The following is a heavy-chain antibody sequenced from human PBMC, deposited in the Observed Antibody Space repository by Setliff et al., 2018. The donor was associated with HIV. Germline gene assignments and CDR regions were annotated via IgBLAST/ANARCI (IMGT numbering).Heavy chain of an antibody. J-gene: IGHJ5*02. CDR3: AIYSSNWWGWFDP. Sequence: ASVKVSCKASGYTFTGYYMHWVRQAPGQGLEWMGWINPNSGGTNYAQKFQGRVTMTRDTSISTAYMELSRLRSEDTAVYYCAIYSSNWWGWFDPWGQGTLVTVSS. D-gene: IGHD2-2*01. V-gene: IGHV1-2*02. CDR2: INPNSGGT. CDR1: GYTFTGYY.